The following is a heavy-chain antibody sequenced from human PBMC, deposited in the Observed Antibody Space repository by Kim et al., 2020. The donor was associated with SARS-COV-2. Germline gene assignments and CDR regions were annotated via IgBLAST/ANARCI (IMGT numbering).Heavy chain of an antibody. D-gene: IGHD1-7*01. V-gene: IGHV4-31*02. CDR3: ARTTGTYAPDAFDI. J-gene: IGHJ3*02. Sequence: PSLKSRVTLSGDTSKNPFSLTLRSVTAADTAVYYCARTTGTYAPDAFDIWGQGTMVTVSS.